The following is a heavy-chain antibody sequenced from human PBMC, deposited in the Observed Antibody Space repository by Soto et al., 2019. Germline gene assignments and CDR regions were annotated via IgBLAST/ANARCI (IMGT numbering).Heavy chain of an antibody. Sequence: EVQVLESGVGLVQPGGSLRLSCEGSGFTVSSHAMTWIRQAPGKGPEWVSTVTADGGTYYADSVKGRFAMSRDTSENTLYLQMSSLGAEDTAAYYCAPHVSCSGGSCQYDAFAIRGQGTMVTVSS. D-gene: IGHD2-15*01. J-gene: IGHJ3*02. CDR1: GFTVSSHA. CDR3: APHVSCSGGSCQYDAFAI. V-gene: IGHV3-23*01. CDR2: VTADGGT.